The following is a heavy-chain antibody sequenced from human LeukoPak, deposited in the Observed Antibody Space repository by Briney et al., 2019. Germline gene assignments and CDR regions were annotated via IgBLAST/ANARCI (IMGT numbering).Heavy chain of an antibody. Sequence: GGSLRLSCAASGFTFSSDAMSWVRQAPGKGLEWVSAISGSGGSTYYADSVKGRFTISRDNSKNTLYLQMNSLRAEDTAVYYCAKDPTYCGGDCYSSTFDYWGQGTLVTVSS. CDR2: ISGSGGST. J-gene: IGHJ4*02. CDR1: GFTFSSDA. CDR3: AKDPTYCGGDCYSSTFDY. D-gene: IGHD2-21*02. V-gene: IGHV3-23*01.